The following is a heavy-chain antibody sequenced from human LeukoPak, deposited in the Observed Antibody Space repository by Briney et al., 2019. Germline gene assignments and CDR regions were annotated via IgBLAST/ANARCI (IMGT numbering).Heavy chain of an antibody. D-gene: IGHD5-18*01. CDR3: ARTTEGGYTYGYFYYYYMDV. V-gene: IGHV4-59*01. CDR2: IYYSGST. Sequence: SSETLSLTCTVSGGSISSYYWSWIRQPPGKGLGWIGYIYYSGSTNYNPSLKSRVTISVDTPKNQFSLKLTSVTAADTAVYYCARTTEGGYTYGYFYYYYMDVWGKGTTVTISS. J-gene: IGHJ6*03. CDR1: GGSISSYY.